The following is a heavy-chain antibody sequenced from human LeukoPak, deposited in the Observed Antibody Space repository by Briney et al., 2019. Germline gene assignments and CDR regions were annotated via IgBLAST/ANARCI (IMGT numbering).Heavy chain of an antibody. CDR3: ARVDGYYGSGSWFDP. V-gene: IGHV3-66*01. CDR1: GFTVSTNY. J-gene: IGHJ5*02. CDR2: IQTGGNI. Sequence: PGGSLRLSCVASGFTVSTNYMSWVRQAPGKWLEWVSGIQTGGNIFHAGSVKGRFTISRDNSKNTVYLQMNSLRAEDTAVYYCARVDGYYGSGSWFDPWGQGTLVTVSS. D-gene: IGHD3-10*01.